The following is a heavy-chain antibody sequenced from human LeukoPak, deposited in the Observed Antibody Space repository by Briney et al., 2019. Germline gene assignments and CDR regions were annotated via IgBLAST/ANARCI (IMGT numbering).Heavy chain of an antibody. J-gene: IGHJ3*02. Sequence: PGGSLRLSCAASGFTFGDYGMSWERQAPGKGLEWGSGINWNGSSKGYADSVKGRFTIFRDNAKNSLYLQMNSLRAEDTALYYCARERARVDYGDSGGAFDIWGQGTMVTVSS. D-gene: IGHD4-17*01. V-gene: IGHV3-20*04. CDR3: ARERARVDYGDSGGAFDI. CDR2: INWNGSSK. CDR1: GFTFGDYG.